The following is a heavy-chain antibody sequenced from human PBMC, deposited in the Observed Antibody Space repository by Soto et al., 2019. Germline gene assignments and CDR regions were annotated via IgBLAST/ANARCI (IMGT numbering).Heavy chain of an antibody. CDR3: ARLIPYCGGDCYSVGAFDI. V-gene: IGHV4-39*01. CDR2: VYHSGRS. J-gene: IGHJ3*02. CDR1: GGSITNRDTY. Sequence: QLQLQESGPGLVQTSETVSLTCTVSGGSITNRDTYWGWIRQPPGKGLEWIGTVYHSGRSYYNPSLKSRVTMSVDTSKNEFSVILNSVTAADTAVYYCARLIPYCGGDCYSVGAFDIWGQGTMVTVSS. D-gene: IGHD2-21*02.